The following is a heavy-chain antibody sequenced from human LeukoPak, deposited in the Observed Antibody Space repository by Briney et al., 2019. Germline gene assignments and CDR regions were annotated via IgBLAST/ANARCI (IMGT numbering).Heavy chain of an antibody. J-gene: IGHJ5*02. CDR3: ARKSAGFLTA. Sequence: ASVKVSCKASGYTFTGDQIYWLRQAPGQGLEWVGWIKPSSGDTLYEQKFQGRVTMTRDKSISSAYMELSSLRSDDTAVYYCARKSAGFLTAWGQGTLVTVSA. D-gene: IGHD2/OR15-2a*01. V-gene: IGHV1-2*02. CDR1: GYTFTGDQ. CDR2: IKPSSGDT.